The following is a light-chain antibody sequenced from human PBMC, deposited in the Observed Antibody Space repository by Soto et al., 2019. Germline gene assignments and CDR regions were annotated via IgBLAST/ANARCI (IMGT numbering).Light chain of an antibody. V-gene: IGKV4-1*01. CDR1: QSLLEGSNNKDY. CDR2: WAS. CDR3: QQYYSPPYT. Sequence: DIVMTQSPDSLTVSLGERATINCKSSQSLLEGSNNKDYLAWYQQKPGQPPKLLIYWASTRESGVPDRYSGSGSGTDFTLTISSLQAEDVAVYYCQQYYSPPYTSGQGTKVDI. J-gene: IGKJ2*01.